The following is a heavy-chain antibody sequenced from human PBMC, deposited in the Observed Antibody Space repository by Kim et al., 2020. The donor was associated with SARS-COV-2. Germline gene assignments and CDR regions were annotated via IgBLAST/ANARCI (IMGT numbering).Heavy chain of an antibody. CDR2: INSDGSTT. V-gene: IGHV3-74*01. Sequence: GGSLRLSCAASGFTFSSYWMHWVRQAPGKGLVWVSRINSDGSTTNYADSVKGRFTISRDNAKNTLYLQMNSLRAEDTAVYYCARAGGGYCTNGVCYGRTGYYGMDVWGQGTTVTVSS. CDR3: ARAGGGYCTNGVCYGRTGYYGMDV. CDR1: GFTFSSYW. J-gene: IGHJ6*02. D-gene: IGHD2-8*01.